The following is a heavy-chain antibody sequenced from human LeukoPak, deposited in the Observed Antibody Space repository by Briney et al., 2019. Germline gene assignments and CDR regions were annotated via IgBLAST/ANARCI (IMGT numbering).Heavy chain of an antibody. V-gene: IGHV5-51*01. D-gene: IGHD3-10*01. J-gene: IGHJ4*02. CDR3: ARQKVTVVRGVIITEYFDY. CDR2: IYSRDSDT. CDR1: GYSFTSYW. Sequence: GESLKISCKGSGYSFTSYWIGWVRQMPGKGLEWMGMIYSRDSDTRYSPSFQGQATISADKSISTAYLQWSSLKASDTAMYYCARQKVTVVRGVIITEYFDYWGQGTLVTVSS.